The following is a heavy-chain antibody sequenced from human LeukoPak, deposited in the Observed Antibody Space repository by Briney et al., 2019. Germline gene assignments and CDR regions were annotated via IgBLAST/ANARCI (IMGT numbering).Heavy chain of an antibody. J-gene: IGHJ4*02. D-gene: IGHD3-22*01. Sequence: SETLSLTCTVSGGSISSYYWSWIRQPPGKGLEWIGYIYYSGSTNYNPSLKSRVTISVDTSKNQSSLKLSSVTAADTAVYYCARSLYYYDSSGPQFFFDYWGQGTLVTVSS. V-gene: IGHV4-59*08. CDR3: ARSLYYYDSSGPQFFFDY. CDR2: IYYSGST. CDR1: GGSISSYY.